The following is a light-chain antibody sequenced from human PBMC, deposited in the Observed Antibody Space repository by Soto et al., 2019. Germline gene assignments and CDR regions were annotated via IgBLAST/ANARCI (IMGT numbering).Light chain of an antibody. CDR1: QSVSSN. V-gene: IGKV3-15*01. CDR3: QPYNNCHPWT. J-gene: IGKJ1*01. Sequence: EIVMTQSPATLSVSPGERATLSCRASQSVSSNLAWYQQKPGQAPRLLIYGASTRASGIPARFSGSGSGTEFTLTISSLQFEDFAVYYCQPYNNCHPWTFGQGNKVEIK. CDR2: GAS.